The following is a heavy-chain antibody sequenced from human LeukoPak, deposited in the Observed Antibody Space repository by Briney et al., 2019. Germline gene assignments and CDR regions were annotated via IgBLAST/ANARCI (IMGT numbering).Heavy chain of an antibody. D-gene: IGHD3-22*01. J-gene: IGHJ3*02. CDR2: IKQDGSEK. CDR1: GFTFSSYW. CDR3: AREMYYYDSSGYPLAFDI. V-gene: IGHV3-7*01. Sequence: GGSLRLSCAASGFTFSSYWMSWVRQAPGKGLEWVANIKQDGSEKYYVDSVKGRFTISRDNAKNSLYLQMNSLRAEDTAVYYCAREMYYYDSSGYPLAFDIWGQGTMVTVSS.